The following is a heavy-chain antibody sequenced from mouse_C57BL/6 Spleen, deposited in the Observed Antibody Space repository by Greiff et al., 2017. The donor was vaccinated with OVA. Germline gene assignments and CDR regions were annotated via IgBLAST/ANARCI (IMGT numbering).Heavy chain of an antibody. D-gene: IGHD2-5*01. Sequence: QVHVKQSGAELVKPGASVKLSCKASGYTFTSYWMHWVKQRPGRGLEWIGRIDPNSGGTKYNEKFKSKATLTVDKPSSTAYMQLSSLTSEDSAVYYCAIYYSNLYAMDYWGQGTSVTVSS. J-gene: IGHJ4*01. CDR2: IDPNSGGT. CDR1: GYTFTSYW. V-gene: IGHV1-72*01. CDR3: AIYYSNLYAMDY.